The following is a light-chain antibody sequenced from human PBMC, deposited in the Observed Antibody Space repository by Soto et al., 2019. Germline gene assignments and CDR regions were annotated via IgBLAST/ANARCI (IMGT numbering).Light chain of an antibody. CDR2: GAS. J-gene: IGKJ1*01. CDR1: QSVSSSY. CDR3: QQYHSPRWT. V-gene: IGKV3-20*01. Sequence: EIVLTQSPGTLSLSPGERATLSCRASQSVSSSYLGWYQQKPGQAPRLLIYGASSRATGIPDRFSGSGSGTDFTITISRLEPEDFAVYYCQQYHSPRWTFGQGTKVEIK.